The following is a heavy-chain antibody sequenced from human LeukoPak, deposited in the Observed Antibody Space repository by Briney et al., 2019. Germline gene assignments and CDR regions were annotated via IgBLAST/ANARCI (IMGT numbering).Heavy chain of an antibody. J-gene: IGHJ4*02. V-gene: IGHV3-30-3*01. CDR3: TRDRSGSGTYTIDS. D-gene: IGHD1-26*01. CDR1: GFTFSSCA. Sequence: GGSLRLSCAASGFTFSSCAMHWVRQPPGKGLEWVAVITYDGNNQYYADSVKGRFTISRDNSKNMLYLQMSSLRAEDTAVYYCTRDRSGSGTYTIDSWGQGTLVTVSS. CDR2: ITYDGNNQ.